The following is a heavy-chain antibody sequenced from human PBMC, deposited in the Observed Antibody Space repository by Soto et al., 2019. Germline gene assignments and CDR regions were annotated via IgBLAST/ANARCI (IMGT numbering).Heavy chain of an antibody. CDR3: ARDGEQTGDPGDY. CDR1: EFTFSRHW. V-gene: IGHV3-74*01. D-gene: IGHD7-27*01. CDR2: IKSDGSSA. J-gene: IGHJ4*02. Sequence: EVQLVESGGGLVQPGGSLRLSCVASEFTFSRHWMHWVRQAPGKGLVWVSRIKSDGSSANYADSVKDRFTISRDNAKNTLYLQMNSLRAEDTAVYYCARDGEQTGDPGDYWGQGTLVTVSS.